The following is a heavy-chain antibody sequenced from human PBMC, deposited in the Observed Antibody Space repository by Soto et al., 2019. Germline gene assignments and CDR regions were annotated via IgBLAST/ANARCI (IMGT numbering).Heavy chain of an antibody. J-gene: IGHJ4*01. CDR1: GGTFSNFA. Sequence: ASVKVSCKALGGTFSNFAISWVRQAPGHGLEWVGGILPIFGTTIYAQKLKDRVTITADKSTTTVYMEMSGLRSEDTAMYYCASVDTTLITDYWGRGTLVTVSS. V-gene: IGHV1-69*06. D-gene: IGHD5-18*01. CDR2: ILPIFGTT. CDR3: ASVDTTLITDY.